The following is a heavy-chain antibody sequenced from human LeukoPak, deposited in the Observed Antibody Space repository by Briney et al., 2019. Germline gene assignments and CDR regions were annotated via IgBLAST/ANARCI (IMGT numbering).Heavy chain of an antibody. CDR1: GFTFTSYA. J-gene: IGHJ4*02. V-gene: IGHV3-23*01. CDR3: AKDHRSGWYTTDENY. CDR2: ISGSGGST. D-gene: IGHD6-19*01. Sequence: PGGSLRLSCAASGFTFTSYAMRWVRQAPGKGMEWVSAISGSGGSTYYADSVKGRFTISRDNSKNTLYLQMNSLRAEDTAVYYCAKDHRSGWYTTDENYWGQGTLVTVSS.